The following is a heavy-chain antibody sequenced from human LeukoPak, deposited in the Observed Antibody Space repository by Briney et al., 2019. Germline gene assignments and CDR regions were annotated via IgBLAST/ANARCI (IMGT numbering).Heavy chain of an antibody. D-gene: IGHD3-22*01. CDR3: ARAQNYHDRSGYSDDTFDV. J-gene: IGHJ3*01. V-gene: IGHV1-2*06. CDR1: GYTFTDNY. Sequence: ASVKVSCKASGYTFTDNYIHWVRQAPAQGLEWMGRVNPDSGGINYAQKFQGRVTMTRDTSINTAFVELRRLRSDDTATYYCARAQNYHDRSGYSDDTFDVWGYGTMITVSS. CDR2: VNPDSGGI.